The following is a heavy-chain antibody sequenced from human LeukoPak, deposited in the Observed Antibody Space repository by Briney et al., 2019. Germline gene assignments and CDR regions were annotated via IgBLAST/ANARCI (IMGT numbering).Heavy chain of an antibody. CDR2: IIPILGIA. V-gene: IGHV1-69*02. CDR3: ARGADVWGSYRYDY. D-gene: IGHD3-16*02. Sequence: SVKVSCKASGGTFSSYTMSWVRQAPGQGLEWMGRIIPILGIANYAQKFQGRVTITADKSTSTAYMELSSLRSEDTAVYYCARGADVWGSYRYDYWGQGTLVTVSS. CDR1: GGTFSSYT. J-gene: IGHJ4*02.